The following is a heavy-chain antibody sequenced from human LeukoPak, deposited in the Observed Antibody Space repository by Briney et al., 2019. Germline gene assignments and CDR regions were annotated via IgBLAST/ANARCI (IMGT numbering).Heavy chain of an antibody. V-gene: IGHV3-48*04. J-gene: IGHJ5*02. Sequence: PGGSLRLSCAASGFTFSSYSMNWVRQAPGRGREGVLSITDSSGTKYYAGSVQGRFTISRDNAKNLLYLQMSSPRVEDTAVYYCASRSINWYRGNNWFDPWGQGTLVTVSS. CDR3: ASRSINWYRGNNWFDP. CDR2: ITDSSGTK. CDR1: GFTFSSYS. D-gene: IGHD6-13*01.